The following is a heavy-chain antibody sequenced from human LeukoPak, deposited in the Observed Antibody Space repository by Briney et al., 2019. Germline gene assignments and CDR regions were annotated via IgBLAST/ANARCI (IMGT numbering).Heavy chain of an antibody. Sequence: PGGSLRLSCAASGFTFSSYAMDWVRQAPGKGLEWVAVISYDGSNKYYADSVKGRFTISRDNSKNTLYLQMNSLRAEDTAVYYCAKDVEYSYGPWGQGTLVTVSS. CDR3: AKDVEYSYGP. D-gene: IGHD5-18*01. V-gene: IGHV3-30*04. CDR1: GFTFSSYA. CDR2: ISYDGSNK. J-gene: IGHJ5*02.